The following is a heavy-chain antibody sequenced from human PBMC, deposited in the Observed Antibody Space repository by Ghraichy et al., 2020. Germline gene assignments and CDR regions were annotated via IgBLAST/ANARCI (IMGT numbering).Heavy chain of an antibody. Sequence: GGSLRLSCAASGFTFSSYAMHWVRQAPGKGLEWVAVISYGGSNKYYADSVKGRFTISRDNSKNTLYLQMNSLRAEDTAVYYCARVQRYYGSGSYSAYYYGMDFWGQGTTVTVSS. CDR2: ISYGGSNK. J-gene: IGHJ6*02. V-gene: IGHV3-30*04. CDR1: GFTFSSYA. CDR3: ARVQRYYGSGSYSAYYYGMDF. D-gene: IGHD3-10*01.